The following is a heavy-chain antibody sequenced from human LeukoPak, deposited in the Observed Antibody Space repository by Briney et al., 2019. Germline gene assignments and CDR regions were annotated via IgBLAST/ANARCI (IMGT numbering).Heavy chain of an antibody. CDR2: ISGSGGST. CDR3: ARDLDRFGGWCEY. V-gene: IGHV3-23*01. J-gene: IGHJ4*02. Sequence: GGSLRLSCVASGFTFRFYGMSWVRQAPGKGLEWVSFISGSGGSTYYADFMKGRFTISRDNSKNTLFLQMNSLRAEDTAVYYCARDLDRFGGWCEYWGQGTLVTVSS. D-gene: IGHD6-19*01. CDR1: GFTFRFYG.